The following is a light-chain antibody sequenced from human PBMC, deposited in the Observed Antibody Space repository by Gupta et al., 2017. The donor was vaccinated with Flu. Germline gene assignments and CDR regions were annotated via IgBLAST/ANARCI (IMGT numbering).Light chain of an antibody. CDR1: QSLPHSNGYNY. J-gene: IGKJ2*01. CDR3: MEALQIPYI. V-gene: IGKV2-28*01. Sequence: DILMTPSPLSLPVTPGEPASISCRSSQSLPHSNGYNYLDWFLQKPGQSPQLLIYLGSNRASGVPDRFSGSGSGTDFTLKISRVEAEDVGVYYCMEALQIPYIFGQGTRLEIK. CDR2: LGS.